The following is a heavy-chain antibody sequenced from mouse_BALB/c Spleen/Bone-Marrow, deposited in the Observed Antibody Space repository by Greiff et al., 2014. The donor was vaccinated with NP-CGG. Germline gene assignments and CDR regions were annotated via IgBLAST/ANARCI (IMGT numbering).Heavy chain of an antibody. CDR3: ARYDYGWYFYV. CDR1: GFNIKDTY. J-gene: IGHJ1*01. Sequence: DVHLVESGAELVKPGAAVKLSCTASGFNIKDTYMHWVKQRPEQGLEWIGRIDPANGNTKYDPKFQGKATITADTSSNTAYLQLSSLTSEDTAVYYCARYDYGWYFYVWGAGTTVTVSS. V-gene: IGHV14-3*02. CDR2: IDPANGNT. D-gene: IGHD1-1*01.